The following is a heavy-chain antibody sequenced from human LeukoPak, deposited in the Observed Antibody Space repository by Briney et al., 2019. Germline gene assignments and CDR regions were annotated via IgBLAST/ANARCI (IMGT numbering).Heavy chain of an antibody. CDR2: IYHSGST. CDR1: GGSISSGGYS. Sequence: SETLSLTCAVSGGSISSGGYSWSWIRQPPGKGLEWIGYIYHSGSTYYNPSPKSRVTISVDRSKNQFSLKLSSVTAADTAVYYCARGQRGYSDYWGQGALVTVSS. D-gene: IGHD5-18*01. V-gene: IGHV4-30-2*01. J-gene: IGHJ4*02. CDR3: ARGQRGYSDY.